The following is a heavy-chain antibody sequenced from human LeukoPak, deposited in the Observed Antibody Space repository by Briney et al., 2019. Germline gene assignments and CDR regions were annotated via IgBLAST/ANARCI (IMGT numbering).Heavy chain of an antibody. J-gene: IGHJ4*02. CDR2: IYYSGST. CDR1: GGSISSSSYY. Sequence: SETLSLTCTVSGGSISSSSYYWGWIRQPPGKGLEWIGSIYYSGSTYYNPSLKSRVTISVDTSKNQFSLKLSSVTAADTAVYYCARVGSGWQGGLDYWGQGTLVTVSS. D-gene: IGHD6-19*01. V-gene: IGHV4-39*07. CDR3: ARVGSGWQGGLDY.